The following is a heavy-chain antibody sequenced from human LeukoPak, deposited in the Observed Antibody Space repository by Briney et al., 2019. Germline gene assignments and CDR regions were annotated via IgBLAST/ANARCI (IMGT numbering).Heavy chain of an antibody. Sequence: ASVKVSCKASGYTFTSYDINWVRQATGQGLEWMGWMNPNSGNTGYAQKFQGRIIVSRNTSRSTAYMELSSLTSEDTAIYYCARIAAAGNRRLNYWGQGTLVTVAS. V-gene: IGHV1-8*01. CDR3: ARIAAAGNRRLNY. J-gene: IGHJ4*02. D-gene: IGHD6-13*01. CDR2: MNPNSGNT. CDR1: GYTFTSYD.